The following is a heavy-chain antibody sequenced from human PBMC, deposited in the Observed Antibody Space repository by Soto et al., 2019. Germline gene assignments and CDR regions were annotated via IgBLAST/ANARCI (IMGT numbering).Heavy chain of an antibody. CDR2: IYSSGST. D-gene: IGHD3-3*01. J-gene: IGHJ5*02. CDR1: GGSISSYY. CDR3: ARGYNDFWSGYFTWFDP. Sequence: PSETLSLTCTVSGGSISSYYWSWIRQPPGKELEWIGYIYSSGSTNYNPSLKSRVTISLDTSKNQFSLKLSSVTAADTAVYYCARGYNDFWSGYFTWFDPWGQGTLVTVSS. V-gene: IGHV4-59*01.